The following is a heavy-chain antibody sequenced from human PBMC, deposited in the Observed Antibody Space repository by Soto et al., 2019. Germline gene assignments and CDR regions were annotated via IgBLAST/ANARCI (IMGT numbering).Heavy chain of an antibody. Sequence: PSETLSLTCTVSGGSISSYYWSWIRQPPGKGLEWIGYIYYSGSTNYNPSLKSRVTISVDTSKNQFSLKLSSVTAADTAVYYCARVDSSWYFDKNTKNNWFDPWGQGTLVTVSS. V-gene: IGHV4-59*01. CDR1: GGSISSYY. CDR3: ARVDSSWYFDKNTKNNWFDP. CDR2: IYYSGST. D-gene: IGHD6-13*01. J-gene: IGHJ5*02.